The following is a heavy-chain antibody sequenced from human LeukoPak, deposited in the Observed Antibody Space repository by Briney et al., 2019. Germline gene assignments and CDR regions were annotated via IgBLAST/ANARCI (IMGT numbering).Heavy chain of an antibody. CDR3: AAIAAAGNDY. J-gene: IGHJ4*02. CDR2: IIPIFGTA. CDR1: GGTFSSYA. D-gene: IGHD6-13*01. V-gene: IGHV1-69*06. Sequence: GASVKVSCKASGGTFSSYAISWVRQAPGQGLEWMGRIIPIFGTANYAQKFQGRVTITADKSTSTAYMELSSLRSEDTAVYYCAAIAAAGNDYWGQGTLVTVSS.